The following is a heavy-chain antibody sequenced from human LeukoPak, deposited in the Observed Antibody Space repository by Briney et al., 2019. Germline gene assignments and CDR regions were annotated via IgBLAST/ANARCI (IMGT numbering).Heavy chain of an antibody. CDR2: IKQDGSEK. J-gene: IGHJ5*02. CDR3: ARGSFGL. V-gene: IGHV3-7*04. CDR1: GFTVSSHW. Sequence: GESLRLSCAASGFTVSSHWMSWVRQAPGKGLEWVANIKQDGSEKYYVDSVKGRFTISRDNAKNSLYLQMNSLRAEDTAVYYCARGSFGLWGQGTLVTVSS.